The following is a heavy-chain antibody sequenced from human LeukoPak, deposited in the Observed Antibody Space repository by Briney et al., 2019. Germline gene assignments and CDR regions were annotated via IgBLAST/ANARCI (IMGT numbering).Heavy chain of an antibody. V-gene: IGHV5-51*01. J-gene: IGHJ6*03. CDR2: IYPGDFDT. CDR1: GYSFTNYW. CDR3: ARRIYDTSGDYMDV. Sequence: GESLKISCKGSGYSFTNYWIGWVRQMPGKGLEWMGIIYPGDFDTKYSPSFQGRVTISADKSISTAYLQWSSLKASDTAMYYCARRIYDTSGDYMDVWGKGTTVTVSS. D-gene: IGHD3-22*01.